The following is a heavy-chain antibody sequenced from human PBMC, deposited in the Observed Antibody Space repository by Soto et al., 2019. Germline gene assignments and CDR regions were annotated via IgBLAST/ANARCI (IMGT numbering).Heavy chain of an antibody. CDR2: IWYDGSNK. CDR1: GFTFSSYG. Sequence: GGSLRLSCAASGFTFSSYGMHWVRQAPGKGLGWVAVIWYDGSNKYYADSVKGRFTISRDNSKNTLYLQMNSLRAEDTAVYYCAKGYSSVLIPPRDPWGQGTLVTVSS. D-gene: IGHD6-19*01. CDR3: AKGYSSVLIPPRDP. J-gene: IGHJ5*02. V-gene: IGHV3-30*02.